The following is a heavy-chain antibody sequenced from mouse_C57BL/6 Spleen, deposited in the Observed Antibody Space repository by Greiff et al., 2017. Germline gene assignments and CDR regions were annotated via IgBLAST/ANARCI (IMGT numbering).Heavy chain of an antibody. CDR3: ARCYYDGRSWFAY. D-gene: IGHD1-1*01. V-gene: IGHV1-81*01. Sequence: VQLQQSGAELVRPGASVKMSCKASGYTFTSYGISWVKQRPGQGLEWIGEIYPRSGHTYYNEKFKGKATLTADKSSSTAYMELRSLTSEDSAVYFSARCYYDGRSWFAYWGQGTLVTVSA. J-gene: IGHJ3*01. CDR2: IYPRSGHT. CDR1: GYTFTSYG.